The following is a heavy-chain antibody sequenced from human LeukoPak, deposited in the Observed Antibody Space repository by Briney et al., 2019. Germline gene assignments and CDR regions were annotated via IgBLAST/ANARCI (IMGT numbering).Heavy chain of an antibody. CDR2: ISAGDDTT. J-gene: IGHJ4*02. V-gene: IGHV3-23*01. Sequence: GGSLRLSCAASGFTVSTNYMSWVRQAPGKGLEWVSGISAGDDTTYYTDSVKGRFTVSRDNSKNTLFLQMNSLRIEDTAVYYCAKDSGTYWGSFDCWGQGTLVTVSS. CDR1: GFTVSTNY. D-gene: IGHD1-26*01. CDR3: AKDSGTYWGSFDC.